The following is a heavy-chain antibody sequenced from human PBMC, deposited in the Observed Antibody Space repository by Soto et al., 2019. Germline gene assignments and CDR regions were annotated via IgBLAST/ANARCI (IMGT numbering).Heavy chain of an antibody. CDR2: IYANDTT. J-gene: IGHJ5*02. V-gene: IGHV4-4*07. CDR1: GASISGFR. CDR3: VRDGPKTFRDWFDP. Sequence: SETLSLTCAVSGASISGFRWSWIRKSAGKGLEWIGRIYANDTTDYNPSLTSRVMMSVDTSKKQFSLKLRSVTAADTAVYYCVRDGPKTFRDWFDPWGQGISVTVSS.